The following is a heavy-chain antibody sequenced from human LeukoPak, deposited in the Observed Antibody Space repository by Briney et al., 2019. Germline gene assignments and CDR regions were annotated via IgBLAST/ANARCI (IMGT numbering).Heavy chain of an antibody. J-gene: IGHJ6*02. CDR3: VRDYGDYARQYYYGMDV. V-gene: IGHV4-39*01. CDR1: GASISTRSNY. Sequence: SETLSLTCTVSGASISTRSNYWGWIRQPPGKGLEWIGSIYYSGSTYFNPSLQSRVTLSVDTSNSQFFLKLNSVTAADTAVYYCVRDYGDYARQYYYGMDVWGQGTTVTVSS. D-gene: IGHD4-17*01. CDR2: IYYSGST.